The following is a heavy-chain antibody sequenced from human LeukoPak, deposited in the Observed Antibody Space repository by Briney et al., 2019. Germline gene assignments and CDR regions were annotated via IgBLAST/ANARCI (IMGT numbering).Heavy chain of an antibody. CDR2: IYPGDSDT. CDR3: ARAPRTYLGSGRHLSEYFDC. CDR1: GYSFTNYW. D-gene: IGHD3-10*01. V-gene: IGHV5-51*01. Sequence: GESLKISCKGSGYSFTNYWIGWVRHMPGKGLEWMGIIYPGDSDTRYSPSFQGQVTISADKSTSTAYLQWSSLKASDTAIYYCARAPRTYLGSGRHLSEYFDCWGQGTLVTVSS. J-gene: IGHJ4*02.